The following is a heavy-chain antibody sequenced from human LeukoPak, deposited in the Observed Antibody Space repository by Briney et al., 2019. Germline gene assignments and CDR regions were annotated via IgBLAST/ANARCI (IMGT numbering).Heavy chain of an antibody. V-gene: IGHV3-23*01. CDR2: ISGSGDST. J-gene: IGHJ6*03. Sequence: GGSLRLSCAASGFTFSNYAMRWVRQAPGKGLEWVSGISGSGDSTYYADSVKGRFTISRDNSKNTLYLQMNSLRAEDTAVYYCASLYYYYYMDVWGKGTTVTVSS. CDR3: ASLYYYYYMDV. CDR1: GFTFSNYA.